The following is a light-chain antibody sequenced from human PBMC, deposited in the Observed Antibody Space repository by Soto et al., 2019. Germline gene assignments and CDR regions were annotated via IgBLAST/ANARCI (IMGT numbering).Light chain of an antibody. Sequence: VVMRQSLAALSVSPGERATLSCRASQSVSSNLAWYQQKPGQAPRLLIYGASTRAPGFPARFSGSGSGTDFTLTISSLQSEDFAVYYCQQRSNWPPTVTFGQGTKVDI. CDR3: QQRSNWPPTVT. CDR1: QSVSSN. V-gene: IGKV3-15*01. J-gene: IGKJ1*01. CDR2: GAS.